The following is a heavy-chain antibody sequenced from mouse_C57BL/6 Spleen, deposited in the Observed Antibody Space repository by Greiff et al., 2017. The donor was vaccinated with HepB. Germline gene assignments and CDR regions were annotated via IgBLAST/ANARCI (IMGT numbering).Heavy chain of an antibody. CDR1: GYTFTSYW. D-gene: IGHD2-2*01. V-gene: IGHV1-50*01. Sequence: QVQLQQPGAELVKPGASVKLSCKASGYTFTSYWMQWVKQRPGQGLEWIGEIDPSDSYTNYNQKFKGKATLTVDTSSSTAYMQLSSLTSEDSAVYYCARGGYQYAMDYWGQGTSVTVSS. CDR3: ARGGYQYAMDY. CDR2: IDPSDSYT. J-gene: IGHJ4*01.